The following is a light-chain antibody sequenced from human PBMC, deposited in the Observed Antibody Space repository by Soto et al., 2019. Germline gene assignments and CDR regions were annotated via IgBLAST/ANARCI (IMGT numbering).Light chain of an antibody. CDR3: QVWDITSIHPVV. V-gene: IGLV3-21*01. CDR1: NIGSNS. Sequence: SYELTRPPSVSVAPGKTARITCGGNNIGSNSVHWYQQNPGQAPVLVVYYDSDRPSGIPERFSGSNSGNTATLTISSVEAGDEADYYCQVWDITSIHPVVFGGGTKLTVL. J-gene: IGLJ2*01. CDR2: YDS.